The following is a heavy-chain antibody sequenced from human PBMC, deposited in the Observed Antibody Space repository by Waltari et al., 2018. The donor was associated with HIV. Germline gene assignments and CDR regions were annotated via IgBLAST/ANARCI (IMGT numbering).Heavy chain of an antibody. CDR2: VNPDGSGT. D-gene: IGHD1-1*01. Sequence: VQLVESGGGLVQPGESLRLSCGASGFTFRSTWMHWVRQAPGGGLGWVSRVNPDGSGTSYADSVKGRFTISRDNAKNTVYLQMNSLRAEDTAVYYCATTTTTTYFSWGQGTLGTVSS. CDR3: ATTTTTTYFS. V-gene: IGHV3-74*03. CDR1: GFTFRSTW. J-gene: IGHJ5*02.